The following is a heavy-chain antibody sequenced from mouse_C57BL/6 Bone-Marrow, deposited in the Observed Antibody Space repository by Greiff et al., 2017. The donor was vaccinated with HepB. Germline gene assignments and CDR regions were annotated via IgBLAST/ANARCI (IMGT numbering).Heavy chain of an antibody. CDR2: ISSGGSYT. J-gene: IGHJ4*01. CDR3: ARRYIYYAMDY. V-gene: IGHV5-6*01. D-gene: IGHD1-3*01. Sequence: EVQVVESGGDLVKPGGSLKLSCAASGFTFSSYGMSWVRQTPDKRLEWVATISSGGSYTYYPDSVKGRFTISRDNAKNTLYLQMSSLKSEDTAMYYCARRYIYYAMDYWGQGTSVTVSS. CDR1: GFTFSSYG.